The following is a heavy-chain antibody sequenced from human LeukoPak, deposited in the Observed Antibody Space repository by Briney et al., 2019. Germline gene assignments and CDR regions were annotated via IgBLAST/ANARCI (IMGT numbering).Heavy chain of an antibody. CDR2: IYYSGST. CDR1: GGSISSSSYY. D-gene: IGHD3-16*01. J-gene: IGHJ4*02. V-gene: IGHV4-39*07. Sequence: TSETLSLTCTASGGSISSSSYYWGWIRQPPGKGLEWIGSIYYSGSTYYNPSLKSRVTISVDTSKNQFSLKLSSVTAADTAVYYCAREGSFGGVIDYWGQGTLVTVSS. CDR3: AREGSFGGVIDY.